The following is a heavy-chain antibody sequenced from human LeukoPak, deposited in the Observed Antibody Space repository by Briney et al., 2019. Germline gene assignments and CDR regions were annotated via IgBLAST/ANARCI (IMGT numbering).Heavy chain of an antibody. CDR3: ARGYCSSTSCYGLWGAFDI. D-gene: IGHD2-2*01. J-gene: IGHJ3*02. V-gene: IGHV1-2*02. Sequence: GASVKVSCKASGYTFTGYYMHWVRQAPGQGLEWMGWINPNSGGTNYAQKFQGRVTMTSDTSISTAYMELSRLRSDDTAVYYCARGYCSSTSCYGLWGAFDIWGQGTMVTVSS. CDR1: GYTFTGYY. CDR2: INPNSGGT.